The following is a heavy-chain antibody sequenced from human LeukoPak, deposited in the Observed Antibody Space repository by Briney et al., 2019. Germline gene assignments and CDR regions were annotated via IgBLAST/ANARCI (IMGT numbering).Heavy chain of an antibody. CDR2: TKQDGSEK. CDR1: AFTFSSYS. V-gene: IGHV3-7*01. J-gene: IGHJ4*02. D-gene: IGHD3-22*01. Sequence: PGGSLRLSCAASAFTFSSYSMSWVRQAPGKGLEWVANTKQDGSEKYYVDSVKGRFTISRDNAKNSLYRQMNSLRAEDTAVYYCARQVVITGPLDYWGQGTLVTVSS. CDR3: ARQVVITGPLDY.